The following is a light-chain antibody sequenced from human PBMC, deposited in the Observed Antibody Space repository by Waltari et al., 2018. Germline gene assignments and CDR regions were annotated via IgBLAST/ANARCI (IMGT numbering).Light chain of an antibody. CDR3: QQYNTWPPQDT. Sequence: EIVITQSPATLSVSPGERATLPCRASQSVSSNLAWYPQKPCQAPRLLIFGADTRATGITARFSASGSGTEFTLTISSLQSEYFAVYYCQQYNTWPPQDTFGQGTKLEI. V-gene: IGKV3-15*01. J-gene: IGKJ2*01. CDR2: GAD. CDR1: QSVSSN.